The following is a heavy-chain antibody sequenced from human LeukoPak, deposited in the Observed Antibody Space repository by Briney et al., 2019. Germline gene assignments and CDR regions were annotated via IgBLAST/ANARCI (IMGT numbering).Heavy chain of an antibody. CDR3: ARDGKKATVIIDY. V-gene: IGHV1-18*04. CDR1: GYTFTSYG. Sequence: ASVKVSCKASGYTFTSYGISWVRQAPGQGLEWMGWISAYNGNTNYAQKLQGRVTMTTDTSTSTVYMELRSLRSDDTAVYYCARDGKKATVIIDYWGQGTLVTVSS. D-gene: IGHD4-17*01. CDR2: ISAYNGNT. J-gene: IGHJ4*02.